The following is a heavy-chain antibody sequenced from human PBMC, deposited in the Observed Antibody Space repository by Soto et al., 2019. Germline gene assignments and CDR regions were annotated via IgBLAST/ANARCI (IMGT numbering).Heavy chain of an antibody. V-gene: IGHV1-18*01. J-gene: IGHJ6*02. CDR2: ISAYNGNT. Sequence: QVQLVQSGAEVKKPGASVKVSCKASGYTFTSYGISWVRQAPGQCLEWMGWISAYNGNTNYAQKLQGRVTMTTDTPTSTAYMELRSLRSEDTAVYSCARDPRGTIFGVVIPTYYYGMDVWGQGTTVTVSS. CDR1: GYTFTSYG. D-gene: IGHD3-3*01. CDR3: ARDPRGTIFGVVIPTYYYGMDV.